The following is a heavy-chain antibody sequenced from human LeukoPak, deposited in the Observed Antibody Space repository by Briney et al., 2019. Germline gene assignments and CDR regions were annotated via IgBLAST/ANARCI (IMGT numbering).Heavy chain of an antibody. J-gene: IGHJ4*02. CDR1: GGTFSSYA. CDR2: IIPILGMA. CDR3: AREGVGATGPFDY. D-gene: IGHD1-26*01. Sequence: SVKVSCKASGGTFSSYAISWVRQAPGQGLEWMGRIIPILGMANYAQKFQGRVTITADKSTSTAYMELSSLRSEDTAVYYCAREGVGATGPFDYWGQGTLVTVSS. V-gene: IGHV1-69*04.